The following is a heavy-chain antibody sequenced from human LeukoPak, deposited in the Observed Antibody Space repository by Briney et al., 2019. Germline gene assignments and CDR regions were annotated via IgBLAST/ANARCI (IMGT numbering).Heavy chain of an antibody. CDR2: ISSSSSTI. D-gene: IGHD3-22*01. CDR1: GFTFSRYE. V-gene: IGHV3-48*03. J-gene: IGHJ4*02. CDR3: ASIIRYYYDSSGFPSG. Sequence: GGSLRLSCAASGFTFSRYEMNWVRQAPGKGLVEVSYISSSSSTIYYADSVKGRFTISRDNSKNTLYLQMNSLRAEDTAVYYCASIIRYYYDSSGFPSGWGQGTLVTVSS.